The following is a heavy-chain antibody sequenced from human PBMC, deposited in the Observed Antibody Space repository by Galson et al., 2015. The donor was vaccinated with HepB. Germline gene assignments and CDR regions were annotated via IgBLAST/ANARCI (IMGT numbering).Heavy chain of an antibody. CDR1: GFFFSGNA. CDR3: VKDLFAGQSDY. CDR2: IGSDFNT. V-gene: IGHV3-23*01. D-gene: IGHD2-21*01. Sequence: SLRLSCAASGFFFSGNAMSWVRQAPEKGLEWVSAIGSDFNTHYTDSVKGRFTISRDNSRNTLYLQMSGLRAEDTALYYCVKDLFAGQSDYWGQGTLVTVSS. J-gene: IGHJ4*02.